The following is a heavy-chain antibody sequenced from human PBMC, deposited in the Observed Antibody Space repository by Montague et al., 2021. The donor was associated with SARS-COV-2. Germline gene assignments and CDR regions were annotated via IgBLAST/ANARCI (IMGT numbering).Heavy chain of an antibody. V-gene: IGHV2-70*01. CDR2: XDWDDDK. CDR1: GFSLSTSGMC. D-gene: IGHD3-16*01. CDR3: ATTNSAYVWGTGVEFDN. Sequence: PALVTPTQTLTLTCTFSGFSLSTSGMCVSWIRQPPGKALEWLALXDWDDDKYYSTSLKTRLTISKDTSKNQVVLTMTNMDPVDTATYYCATTNSAYVWGTGVEFDNWGQGTLVTVSS. J-gene: IGHJ4*02.